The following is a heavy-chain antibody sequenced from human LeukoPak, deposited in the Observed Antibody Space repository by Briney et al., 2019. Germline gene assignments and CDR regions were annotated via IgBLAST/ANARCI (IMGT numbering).Heavy chain of an antibody. CDR1: GFTFSNAW. D-gene: IGHD2-21*01. Sequence: GGSLRLSCAASGFTFSNAWMSWVRQAPGKGLEWVANIKQDGSEKYYVDSVKGRFTISRDNAKNSLYLQMNSLRAEDTAVYYCARELNCGGDCYNLFDYWGQGTLVTVSS. J-gene: IGHJ4*02. V-gene: IGHV3-7*01. CDR2: IKQDGSEK. CDR3: ARELNCGGDCYNLFDY.